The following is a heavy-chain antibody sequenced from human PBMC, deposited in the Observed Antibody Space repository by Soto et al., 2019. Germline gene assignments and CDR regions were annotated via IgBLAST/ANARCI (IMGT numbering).Heavy chain of an antibody. J-gene: IGHJ4*02. V-gene: IGHV4-61*01. CDR1: GGSVSDKTYY. CDR3: ARTTAVPNTLRSRYFFDY. Sequence: LSLTCSVSGGSVSDKTYYWSWIRQPPGKRLEWIGYVYYSGTTNYNPSLKSRVTISVDLSKNRFSLRLGSVTTADTALYYCARTTAVPNTLRSRYFFDYWGQGTLVTVSS. D-gene: IGHD4-17*01. CDR2: VYYSGTT.